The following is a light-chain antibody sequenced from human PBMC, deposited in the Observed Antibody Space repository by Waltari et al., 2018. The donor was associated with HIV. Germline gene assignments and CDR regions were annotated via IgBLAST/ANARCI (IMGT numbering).Light chain of an antibody. CDR1: SSNIGRNY. V-gene: IGLV1-47*01. CDR3: ASWDDSLSGPG. Sequence: QSVLTQPPSASGTPGQRVTISCSGSSSNIGRNYVYWYQQLPGTAPKLLIYRNNQRPSGVPERFSGSKSGTSASLAISGLRSEDEADYYCASWDDSLSGPGFGGGTKLTVL. CDR2: RNN. J-gene: IGLJ2*01.